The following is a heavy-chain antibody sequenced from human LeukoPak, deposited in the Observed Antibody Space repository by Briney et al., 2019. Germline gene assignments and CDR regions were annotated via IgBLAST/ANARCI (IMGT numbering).Heavy chain of an antibody. CDR1: GFTFSNYA. CDR2: ITGSGGNT. Sequence: GASLRLSCAASGFTFSNYAMSWVRQAPGKGLEWVSAITGSGGNTYYADSVKGRFTISRDNSKNTLYLQMNSLRADDTAVYYCAKGAGGNGSDRIWGQGTLVTVSS. D-gene: IGHD1-26*01. CDR3: AKGAGGNGSDRI. J-gene: IGHJ4*02. V-gene: IGHV3-23*01.